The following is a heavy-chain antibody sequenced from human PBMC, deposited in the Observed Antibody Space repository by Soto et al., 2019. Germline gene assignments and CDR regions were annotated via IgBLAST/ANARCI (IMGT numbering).Heavy chain of an antibody. CDR1: GFTFSSYG. Sequence: QVQLVESGGGVVQPGRSLRLSCAASGFTFSSYGMHWVRQAPGKGLEWVAVISYDGSNKYYADSVKGRFTISRDNSKNTLYLQMNSRRAEDTAVYYCAKGPPYCGGDCYPDYWGQGTLVTVSS. D-gene: IGHD2-21*02. J-gene: IGHJ4*02. CDR3: AKGPPYCGGDCYPDY. V-gene: IGHV3-30*18. CDR2: ISYDGSNK.